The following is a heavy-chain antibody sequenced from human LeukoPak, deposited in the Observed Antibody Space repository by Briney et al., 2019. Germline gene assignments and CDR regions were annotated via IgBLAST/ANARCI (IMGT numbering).Heavy chain of an antibody. J-gene: IGHJ6*02. CDR1: GGSISSYY. CDR3: ASDSSGYMYYYYGMDV. D-gene: IGHD3-22*01. Sequence: SETLSLTCTVSGGSISSYYWSWIRQPPGKGLEWIGYIYYSGSTNYNPSPKSRVTISVDTSKNQFSLKLSSVTAADTAVYYCASDSSGYMYYYYGMDVWGQGTTVTVSS. CDR2: IYYSGST. V-gene: IGHV4-59*08.